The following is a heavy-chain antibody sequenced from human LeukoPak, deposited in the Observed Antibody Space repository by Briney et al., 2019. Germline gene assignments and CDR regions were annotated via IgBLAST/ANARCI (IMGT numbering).Heavy chain of an antibody. V-gene: IGHV3-48*04. CDR2: TSSSSSTI. J-gene: IGHJ4*02. CDR1: GFTFSSYS. D-gene: IGHD2/OR15-2a*01. CDR3: ARNRAPSVRSVFDY. Sequence: GGSLRLSCAASGFTFSSYSMNWVRQAPGKGLEWVSYTSSSSSTIYYADSVKGRFTISRDNAKNSLYLQMNSLRAEDTAVYYCARNRAPSVRSVFDYWGQGTLVTVSS.